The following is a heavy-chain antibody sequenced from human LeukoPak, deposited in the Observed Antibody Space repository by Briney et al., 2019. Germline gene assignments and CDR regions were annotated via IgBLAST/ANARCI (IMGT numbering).Heavy chain of an antibody. D-gene: IGHD6-6*01. CDR1: GVIFNSRW. CDR2: INNDGSTT. CDR3: VRDRPHNWFDP. V-gene: IGHV3-74*01. J-gene: IGHJ5*02. Sequence: GGSLRLSCAASGVIFNSRWMHWVRQAPGKGLVWVSRINNDGSTTTYADSVRGRFTISRDNAKNTLFLQMNSLRAEDTAVYYCVRDRPHNWFDPWGQGTLVTVSS.